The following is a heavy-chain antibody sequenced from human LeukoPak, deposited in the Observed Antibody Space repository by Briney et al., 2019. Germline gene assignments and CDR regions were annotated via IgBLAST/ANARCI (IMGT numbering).Heavy chain of an antibody. D-gene: IGHD3-3*01. CDR3: ATSRRFLEWLLYFDY. CDR2: FDPEDGET. J-gene: IGHJ4*02. V-gene: IGHV1-24*01. CDR1: GYTLIELS. Sequence: ASVKVSCKVSGYTLIELSMHWVRQAPGKGPEWMGGFDPEDGETIYAQKFQGRVTMTEDTSTDTAYMELSSLRSEDTAVYYCATSRRFLEWLLYFDYWGQGTLVTVSS.